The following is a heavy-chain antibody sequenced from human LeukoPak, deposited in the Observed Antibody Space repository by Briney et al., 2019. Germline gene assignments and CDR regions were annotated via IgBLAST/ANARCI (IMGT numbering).Heavy chain of an antibody. D-gene: IGHD2-15*01. J-gene: IGHJ5*02. Sequence: SETLSLTCTVSGGSISSSSYYWGWIRQPPGTGLEWIGSIYYSGSTYYNPSLKSRVTTSVDTSKNQFSLKLSSVTAADTAVYYCARHPQDIVVVVAATQRTGWFDPWGQGALVTVSS. CDR2: IYYSGST. V-gene: IGHV4-39*01. CDR1: GGSISSSSYY. CDR3: ARHPQDIVVVVAATQRTGWFDP.